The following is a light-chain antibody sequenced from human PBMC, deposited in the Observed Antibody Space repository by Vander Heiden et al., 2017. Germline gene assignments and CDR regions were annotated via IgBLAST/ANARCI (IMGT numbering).Light chain of an antibody. J-gene: IGLJ3*02. CDR1: SSNIGSNY. Sequence: QSVLTQAPSASGTPGQRVTIPCSGSSSNIGSNYVSWYHQLPGTAPKLLIYRNNQRPSGVPDRFSGSKSGTSASLAISGLRSEDEADYYCAAWDDSLSGWVFGGGTKLTVL. V-gene: IGLV1-47*01. CDR2: RNN. CDR3: AAWDDSLSGWV.